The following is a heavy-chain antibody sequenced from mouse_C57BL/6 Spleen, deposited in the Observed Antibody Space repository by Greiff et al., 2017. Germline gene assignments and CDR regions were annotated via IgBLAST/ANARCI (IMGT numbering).Heavy chain of an antibody. V-gene: IGHV1-54*01. CDR3: ARSGCNEYYEDFDY. J-gene: IGHJ2*01. Sequence: VQLQQSGAELVRPGTSVKVSCKASGYAFTNYLIEWVKQRPGQGLEWIGQINPGCGGTNYNEKFKGKATLTADKYSSTAYMQLSILTSEDSAVYFCARSGCNEYYEDFDYWGQGTTLTVSS. CDR1: GYAFTNYL. D-gene: IGHD1-1*01. CDR2: INPGCGGT.